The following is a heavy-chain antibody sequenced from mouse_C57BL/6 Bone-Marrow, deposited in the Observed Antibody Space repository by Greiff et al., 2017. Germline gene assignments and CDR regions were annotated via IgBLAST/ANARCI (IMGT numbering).Heavy chain of an antibody. V-gene: IGHV1-39*01. CDR2: INPNYGTT. D-gene: IGHD1-1*01. J-gene: IGHJ1*03. Sequence: EVKLMESGPELVKPGASVKISCKASGFSFTDYNMNWVKQSNGKSLEWIGVINPNYGTTSYNQKFKGKATLTVDQSSSTAYMQLNSLTSEDSAVYYCARTGSSFRWYFDVWGTGTTVTVSS. CDR3: ARTGSSFRWYFDV. CDR1: GFSFTDYN.